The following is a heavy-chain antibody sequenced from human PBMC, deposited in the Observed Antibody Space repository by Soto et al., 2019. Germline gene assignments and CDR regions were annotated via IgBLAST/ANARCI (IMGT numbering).Heavy chain of an antibody. D-gene: IGHD6-6*01. CDR1: GFTFSSYC. CDR3: AREPGIAARYYYYYGMDV. J-gene: IGHJ6*02. CDR2: IWYDVSNK. V-gene: IGHV3-33*01. Sequence: QPXGSLRLSCAASGFTFSSYCMHWVRQAPGKGLEWVAVIWYDVSNKYYADSVKGRFTISRDNSKNTLYLQMNSLRAEDTAVYYCAREPGIAARYYYYYGMDVWGQGTTVTVSS.